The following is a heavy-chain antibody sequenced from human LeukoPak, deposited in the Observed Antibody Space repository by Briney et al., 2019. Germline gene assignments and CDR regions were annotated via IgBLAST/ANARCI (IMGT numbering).Heavy chain of an antibody. D-gene: IGHD2-21*01. CDR2: IYSGGST. Sequence: GGSLRLSCAASGFTVNTNYMSWVRQAPGKGLEWVSVIYSGGSTYHADSVKGRFTISRDNSKNTLYLQMNSLRAEDTAVYYCAKDICGGNCYPNGGYWGQGTLVIVSS. CDR1: GFTVNTNY. V-gene: IGHV3-53*01. J-gene: IGHJ4*02. CDR3: AKDICGGNCYPNGGY.